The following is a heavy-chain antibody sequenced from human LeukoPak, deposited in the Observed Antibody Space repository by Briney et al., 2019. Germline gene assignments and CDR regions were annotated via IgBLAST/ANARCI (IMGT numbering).Heavy chain of an antibody. CDR1: GYTFTGYY. V-gene: IGHV1-2*02. Sequence: ASVKVSCKASGYTFTGYYMHWVRQAPGQGLEWMGWINPNSGGTNYAQKFQGRVTMTRDTSISTAYMELSRLRSDDTAVYYCARDLGFSGYSYGFCDYWGQGTLVTVSS. CDR3: ARDLGFSGYSYGFCDY. CDR2: INPNSGGT. D-gene: IGHD5-18*01. J-gene: IGHJ4*02.